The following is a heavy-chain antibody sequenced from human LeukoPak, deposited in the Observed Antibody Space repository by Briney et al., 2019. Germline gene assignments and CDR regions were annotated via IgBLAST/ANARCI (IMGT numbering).Heavy chain of an antibody. Sequence: PGGSVRLSCTASGFSFSNYAMSWVRQVAGKRLEWVSAISSGADTTGYADSVKARFTISRDNFKSTMSLQMNSLRAEDTAIYYCAKAIVDYYGSVVPKPMDCWGQGTLVTVSS. D-gene: IGHD3-10*01. CDR1: GFSFSNYA. CDR2: ISSGADTT. J-gene: IGHJ4*02. CDR3: AKAIVDYYGSVVPKPMDC. V-gene: IGHV3-23*01.